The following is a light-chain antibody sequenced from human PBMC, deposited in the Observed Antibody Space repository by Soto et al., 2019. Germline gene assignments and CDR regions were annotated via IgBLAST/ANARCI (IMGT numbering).Light chain of an antibody. J-gene: IGKJ3*01. CDR1: QGIANY. V-gene: IGKV1-27*01. CDR2: AAS. CDR3: QKYNGAPFT. Sequence: DIQMTQSPSSLSASVGDRVTITCRASQGIANYLAWYQQKPGKVPKLLIYAASTLEPGVPSRISGSGFGTDFTLSISSLQPEDFATYYCQKYNGAPFTFGPGTKVDIK.